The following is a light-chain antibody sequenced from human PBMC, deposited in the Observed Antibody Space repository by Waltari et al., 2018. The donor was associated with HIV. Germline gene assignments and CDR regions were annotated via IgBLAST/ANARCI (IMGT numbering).Light chain of an antibody. J-gene: IGLJ2*01. CDR3: CSYAASRSVV. Sequence: QSALAQPASVSDAPGQSITISCTGHSSDVGNYNLVSWYQQHPGKVPKLIIYEVTKRPSGVSNRFSGSKSGNTASLTISGLQAEDEADYYCCSYAASRSVVFGGGTKLTVL. CDR1: SSDVGNYNL. V-gene: IGLV2-23*02. CDR2: EVT.